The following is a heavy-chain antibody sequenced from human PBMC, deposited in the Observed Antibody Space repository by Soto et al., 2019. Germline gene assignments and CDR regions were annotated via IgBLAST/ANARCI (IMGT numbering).Heavy chain of an antibody. CDR1: GGSISSYY. D-gene: IGHD2-15*01. CDR3: ARRYGGTFDY. Sequence: QVQLQESGPGLVKPSETLSLTCTDSGGSISSYYWSWIRQPPGKGLEWSGYIYYSGSTNYNPSLKSRVTISVDTSKNQFSLKLSSVTAADTAVDYCARRYGGTFDYWGQGTLVTVSS. V-gene: IGHV4-59*08. J-gene: IGHJ4*02. CDR2: IYYSGST.